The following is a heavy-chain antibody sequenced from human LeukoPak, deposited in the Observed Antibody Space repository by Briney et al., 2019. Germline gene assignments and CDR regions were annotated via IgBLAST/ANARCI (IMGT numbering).Heavy chain of an antibody. D-gene: IGHD3-22*01. CDR3: ARHSLITSFDY. V-gene: IGHV4-34*01. CDR2: INHSGST. J-gene: IGHJ4*02. Sequence: SETLSLTCTVSGGSISSYYWNWIRQPPGKGLEWIGEINHSGSTNYNPSLKSRVTISVDTSKNQFSLKLSSVTAADTAVYYCARHSLITSFDYWGQGTLVTVSS. CDR1: GGSISSYY.